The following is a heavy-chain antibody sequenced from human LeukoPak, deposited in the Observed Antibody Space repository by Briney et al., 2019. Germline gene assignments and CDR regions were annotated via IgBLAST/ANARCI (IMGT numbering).Heavy chain of an antibody. Sequence: SETLSLTCAVYSGSLSGYYWSWLRQPPGKGLEWIGEINHSGSTNYNPSLKSRVTISVDTSKNQFSLKLSSVTAADTAVYYCARGRKVLTGYFDYWGQGTLVTVSS. V-gene: IGHV4-34*01. CDR3: ARGRKVLTGYFDY. CDR2: INHSGST. J-gene: IGHJ4*02. D-gene: IGHD3-9*01. CDR1: SGSLSGYY.